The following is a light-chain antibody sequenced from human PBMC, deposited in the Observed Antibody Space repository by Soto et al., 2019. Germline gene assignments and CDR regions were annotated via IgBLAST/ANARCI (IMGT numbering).Light chain of an antibody. CDR2: DAS. CDR1: QTISGW. J-gene: IGKJ1*01. V-gene: IGKV1-5*01. CDR3: LQYNGYYRT. Sequence: DIXMTQSPSTLSASVGDTVTITCRASQTISGWLAWYQQRPGKAPNLLIFDASTLESGVPSRFSGSGSGTTFTLTISSLQSDDFATYYCLQYNGYYRTFGQGTKVEIK.